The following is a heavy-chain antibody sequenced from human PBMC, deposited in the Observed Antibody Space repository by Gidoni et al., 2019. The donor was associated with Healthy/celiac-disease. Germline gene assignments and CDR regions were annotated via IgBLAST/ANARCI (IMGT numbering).Heavy chain of an antibody. CDR3: TTDFGYGDQGGY. CDR2: IKSKTDGGTT. D-gene: IGHD4-17*01. Sequence: EVQLVESGGGLVKPGGSLRRSWAACGFTFSNAGMSWVRQAPGKGLGWVGRIKSKTDGGTTDYAGPVKGRFTISRDDSKNTLSLQMNSLTTEDTAVYYCTTDFGYGDQGGYWGQGTLVTVSS. J-gene: IGHJ4*02. V-gene: IGHV3-15*01. CDR1: GFTFSNAG.